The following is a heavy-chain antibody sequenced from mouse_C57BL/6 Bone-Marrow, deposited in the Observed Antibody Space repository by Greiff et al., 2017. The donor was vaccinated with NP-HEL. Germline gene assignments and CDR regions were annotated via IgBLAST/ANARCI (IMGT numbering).Heavy chain of an antibody. D-gene: IGHD1-1*01. V-gene: IGHV3-6*01. CDR3: ASLRSCCWYFDV. Sequence: EVKLQESGPGLVKPSQSLSLTCSVTGYSITSGYYWNWIRQFPGNKLEWMGYISYDGSNNYNPSLKNRISITRDTSKNQFFLKLNSVTTEDTATYYCASLRSCCWYFDVWGTGTTVTVSS. CDR2: ISYDGSN. J-gene: IGHJ1*03. CDR1: GYSITSGYY.